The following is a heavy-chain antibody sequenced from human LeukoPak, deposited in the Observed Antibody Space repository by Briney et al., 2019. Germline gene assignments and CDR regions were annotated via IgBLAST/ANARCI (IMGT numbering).Heavy chain of an antibody. CDR2: IYYSGST. CDR1: GGSISSSSYY. D-gene: IGHD4-17*01. Sequence: SETLSLTCTVSGGSISSSSYYWGWIRQPPGKGLEWIGSIYYSGSTYYNPSLKSRVTISVDTSKNQFSLKLSSVTAADTAVYYCARDYVDLPLWGYGDYAALDPWGQGTLVTVSS. J-gene: IGHJ5*02. V-gene: IGHV4-39*07. CDR3: ARDYVDLPLWGYGDYAALDP.